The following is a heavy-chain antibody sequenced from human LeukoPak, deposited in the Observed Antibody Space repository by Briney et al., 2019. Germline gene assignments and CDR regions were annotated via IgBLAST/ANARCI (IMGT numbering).Heavy chain of an antibody. V-gene: IGHV3-23*01. CDR1: GFTFSSYA. Sequence: GESLRLSCAASGFTFSSYAMSWVRQAPGKGLEWVSAISGSGGSTYYADSVKGRFTISRDNSKNTLYLQMNSLRAEDTAVYYCAKGSVYSSSWVDWFDPWGQGTLVTVSS. CDR3: AKGSVYSSSWVDWFDP. CDR2: ISGSGGST. J-gene: IGHJ5*02. D-gene: IGHD6-13*01.